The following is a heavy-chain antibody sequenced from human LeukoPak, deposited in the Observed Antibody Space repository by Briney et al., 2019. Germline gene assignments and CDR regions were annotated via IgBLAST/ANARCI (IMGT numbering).Heavy chain of an antibody. J-gene: IGHJ6*02. CDR1: GGSFSSYW. D-gene: IGHD3-22*01. Sequence: PWETLSLTCAVSGGSFSSYWLSWVRQPPGKGLEWVGYIYYSGSTNYNPFLKSRVTISAGTYKNQFSLKLSSVTAPDTAVYYCARHVSSYYYDSSGYYGPFGYYYGMDVWGQGTTVTVSS. V-gene: IGHV4-59*08. CDR2: IYYSGST. CDR3: ARHVSSYYYDSSGYYGPFGYYYGMDV.